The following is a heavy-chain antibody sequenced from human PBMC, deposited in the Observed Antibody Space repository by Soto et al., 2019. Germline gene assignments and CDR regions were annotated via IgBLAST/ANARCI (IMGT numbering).Heavy chain of an antibody. CDR3: ARDWAVLGY. D-gene: IGHD3-16*01. Sequence: GGSLRLSCAASVFTFSNYWMTWVRQAPGKGLEWVANIVKDGNEKSYVDSVKGRFTISRDNAKNSLYLEMNNLRVEDTAVYYCARDWAVLGYWGNGSRVTSST. J-gene: IGHJ4*01. CDR1: VFTFSNYW. CDR2: IVKDGNEK. V-gene: IGHV3-7*03.